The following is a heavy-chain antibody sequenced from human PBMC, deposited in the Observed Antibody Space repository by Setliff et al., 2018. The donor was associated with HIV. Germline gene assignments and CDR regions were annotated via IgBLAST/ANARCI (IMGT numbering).Heavy chain of an antibody. Sequence: SVKVSCKASGYTFTNFGIGWVRQAPGQGLEWTGGIIPILGIANYAQKFQGRVTITADESTSTAYMELSSLRSEDTAVYYCARDPTGEGGYWGQGTLVTVSS. CDR3: ARDPTGEGGY. V-gene: IGHV1-69*10. D-gene: IGHD7-27*01. J-gene: IGHJ4*02. CDR1: GYTFTNFG. CDR2: IIPILGIA.